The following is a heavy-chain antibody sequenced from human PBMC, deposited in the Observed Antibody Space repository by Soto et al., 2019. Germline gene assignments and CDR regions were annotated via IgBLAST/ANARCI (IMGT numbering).Heavy chain of an antibody. D-gene: IGHD3-22*01. CDR2: INHSGST. V-gene: IGHV4-34*01. CDR3: ARGSSVYYDSSGYYIFDY. CDR1: GGSFSGYY. J-gene: IGHJ4*02. Sequence: SETLSLTCAVYGGSFSGYYWSWIRQPPGKGLEWIGEINHSGSTNYNPSLKSRVTISVDTSKNQFSLKLSSVTAADTAVYYCARGSSVYYDSSGYYIFDYWGQGTLVTVSS.